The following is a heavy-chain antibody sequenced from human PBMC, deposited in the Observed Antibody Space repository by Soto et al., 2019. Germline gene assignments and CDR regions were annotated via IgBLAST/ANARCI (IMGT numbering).Heavy chain of an antibody. Sequence: EVQLVESGGGLVKPGGSLRLSCAASGFTFSSYSMNWVRQAPGKGLEWVSSISSSSSYIYYADSVKGRFTISRDNAKNALYRQMNSLRAEDTAVYYCARDGEWLQGKTPPAFDYWGQGTLVTVSS. D-gene: IGHD5-12*01. V-gene: IGHV3-21*01. J-gene: IGHJ4*02. CDR1: GFTFSSYS. CDR3: ARDGEWLQGKTPPAFDY. CDR2: ISSSSSYI.